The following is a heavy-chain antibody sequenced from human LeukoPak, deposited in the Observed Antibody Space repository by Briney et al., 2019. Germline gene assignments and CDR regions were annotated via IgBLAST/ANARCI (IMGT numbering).Heavy chain of an antibody. CDR2: ISAYNGNT. CDR1: GYTFTSCG. CDR3: AGDLDGSGSYYTDY. D-gene: IGHD3-10*01. J-gene: IGHJ4*02. V-gene: IGHV1-18*01. Sequence: ASVKVSCKASGYTFTSCGISWVRQAPGQGLEWMGWISAYNGNTNYVQKLQGRVTMTTDTSTSTAYMELRSLRSDDTAAYYCAGDLDGSGSYYTDYWGQGTLVTVSS.